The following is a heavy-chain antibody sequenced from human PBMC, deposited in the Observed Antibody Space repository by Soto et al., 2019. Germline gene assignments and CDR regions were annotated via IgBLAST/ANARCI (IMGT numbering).Heavy chain of an antibody. Sequence: MQLVESGGGLVKPGGSLRLSCAASGFTFTSSTMKWVRQAPGKGLEWVSSISSGSSDKYYADSVRGRFTISRDDAKNSGYPQMEGPRAEDSAVYFCVRLDCSGTNCYFYGFEVRGQGTTVTVSS. CDR1: GFTFTSST. V-gene: IGHV3-21*06. D-gene: IGHD2-2*01. CDR3: VRLDCSGTNCYFYGFEV. CDR2: ISSGSSDK. J-gene: IGHJ6*02.